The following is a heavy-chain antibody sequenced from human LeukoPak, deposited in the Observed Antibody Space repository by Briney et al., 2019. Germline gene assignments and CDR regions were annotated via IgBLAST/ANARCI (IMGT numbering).Heavy chain of an antibody. D-gene: IGHD6-6*01. CDR1: GFTFDDYA. Sequence: PGGSLRLSCAASGFTFDDYAMHWVRQAPGKGLEWVSGISWNSGSIGYADSVKGRFTISRDNAKNSLYLQMNSLRAEDTVLYYCAKKQLAGAFDIWGQGTMVTVSS. J-gene: IGHJ3*02. CDR2: ISWNSGSI. V-gene: IGHV3-9*01. CDR3: AKKQLAGAFDI.